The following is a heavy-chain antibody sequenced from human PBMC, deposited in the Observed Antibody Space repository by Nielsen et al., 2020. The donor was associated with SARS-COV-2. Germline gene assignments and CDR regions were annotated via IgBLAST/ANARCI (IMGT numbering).Heavy chain of an antibody. CDR1: GFTFSAYD. CDR3: ARGYYDGDGYYFYFDY. D-gene: IGHD3-22*01. Sequence: GGSLRLSCAVSGFTFSAYDMHWVRQVAGKSLEWVSTVGSTGDTYYPGSVKGRFTISRENAKYSLYLQMDSLRAGDTAVYYCARGYYDGDGYYFYFDYWGQGTLVTVSS. J-gene: IGHJ4*02. V-gene: IGHV3-13*01. CDR2: VGSTGDT.